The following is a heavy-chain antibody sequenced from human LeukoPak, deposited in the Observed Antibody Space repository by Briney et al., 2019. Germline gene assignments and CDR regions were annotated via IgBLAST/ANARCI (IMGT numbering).Heavy chain of an antibody. Sequence: ASVKVSCKASGYTFTSYGISWVRQAPGQGLEWMGWISAYNGNTNYAQKLQGRVTMTTDTSTSTAYMELRSLRSDDTAVYYCARESEGYYGSGSHDDYWGQGTLVTVSS. D-gene: IGHD3-10*01. CDR2: ISAYNGNT. J-gene: IGHJ4*02. CDR3: ARESEGYYGSGSHDDY. CDR1: GYTFTSYG. V-gene: IGHV1-18*01.